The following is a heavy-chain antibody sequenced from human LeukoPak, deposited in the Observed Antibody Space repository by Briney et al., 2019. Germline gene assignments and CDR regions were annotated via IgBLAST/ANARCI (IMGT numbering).Heavy chain of an antibody. CDR1: GFTFSSYA. Sequence: GGSLRLSCAASGFTFSSYAMSWVRQAPGKGLEWVSSISSSSSYIYYADSVKGRFTISRDNAKNSLYLQMNSLRAEDTAVYYCARGRVGATKAFDYWGQGTLVTVSS. D-gene: IGHD1-26*01. V-gene: IGHV3-21*01. CDR3: ARGRVGATKAFDY. CDR2: ISSSSSYI. J-gene: IGHJ4*02.